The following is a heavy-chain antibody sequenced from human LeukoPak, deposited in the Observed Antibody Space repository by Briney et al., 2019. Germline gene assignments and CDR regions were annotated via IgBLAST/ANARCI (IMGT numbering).Heavy chain of an antibody. CDR2: IIPIFGTA. CDR3: ARDDGEVATGYYYGMDV. Sequence: SVKVSCKASGGTFSGYAISWVRQAPGQGLEWMGGIIPIFGTANYAQKFQGRVTITADESTSTAYMELSSLRSEDTAVYYCARDDGEVATGYYYGMDVWGKGTTVTVSS. J-gene: IGHJ6*04. D-gene: IGHD5-12*01. CDR1: GGTFSGYA. V-gene: IGHV1-69*01.